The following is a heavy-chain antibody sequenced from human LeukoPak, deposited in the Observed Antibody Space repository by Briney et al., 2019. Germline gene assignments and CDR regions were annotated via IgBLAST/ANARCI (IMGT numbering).Heavy chain of an antibody. CDR2: FDPEDGET. Sequence: ASVKVSCKVSGYTLTELSMHWVRQAPGKGLEWMGGFDPEDGETIYAQKLQGRVTMTTDTSTSTAYMELRSLRSDDTAVYYCARGVAATEGVSYWGQGTLVTVSS. J-gene: IGHJ4*02. V-gene: IGHV1-24*01. CDR3: ARGVAATEGVSY. D-gene: IGHD2-15*01. CDR1: GYTLTELS.